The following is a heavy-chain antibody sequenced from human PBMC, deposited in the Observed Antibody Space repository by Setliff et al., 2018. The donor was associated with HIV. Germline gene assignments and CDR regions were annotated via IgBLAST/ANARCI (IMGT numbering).Heavy chain of an antibody. V-gene: IGHV3-48*01. CDR1: GLTLSSDS. CDR2: ISPSSTII. Sequence: GGSLRLSGAAPGLTLSSDSMNWVRQAPGKGLEWVSYISPSSTIIYYPDSVKGRFTTSRDNAKNSLFLQMNSLTAEDTAVYYCARDPRASYLSYYYYHYLDVWGKGTTVTVSS. J-gene: IGHJ6*03. D-gene: IGHD3-16*02. CDR3: ARDPRASYLSYYYYHYLDV.